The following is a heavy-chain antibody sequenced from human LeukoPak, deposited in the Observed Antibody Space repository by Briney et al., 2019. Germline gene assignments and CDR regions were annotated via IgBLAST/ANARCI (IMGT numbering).Heavy chain of an antibody. J-gene: IGHJ4*02. Sequence: PGTSLRLSCVASGFTFDNYAMHWVRQAPGKGLEWVAFIRYDGSNKYYADSVKGRFTISRDNSKNTLYLQMNSLRAEDTAVYYCAKDRGPLLLWFGELLNWGQGTLVTVSS. CDR1: GFTFDNYA. CDR3: AKDRGPLLLWFGELLN. V-gene: IGHV3-30*02. CDR2: IRYDGSNK. D-gene: IGHD3-10*01.